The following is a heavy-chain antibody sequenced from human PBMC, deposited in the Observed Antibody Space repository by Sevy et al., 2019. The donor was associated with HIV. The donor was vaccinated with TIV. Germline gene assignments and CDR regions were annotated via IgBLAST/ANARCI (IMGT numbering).Heavy chain of an antibody. CDR2: IKSEFDGGAI. D-gene: IGHD5-12*01. V-gene: IGHV3-15*01. CDR1: GFTFSSAW. J-gene: IGHJ6*02. CDR3: ITDPAYRGYDEEVINYYFYGMDV. Sequence: GGSLRLSCTASGFTFSSAWMSWVRQAPGKGLEWVGRIKSEFDGGAIDYAAPVKGRFTISREDSKNKVYLQMNSLKTGVTAVYYCITDPAYRGYDEEVINYYFYGMDVWGQGTTVTVSS.